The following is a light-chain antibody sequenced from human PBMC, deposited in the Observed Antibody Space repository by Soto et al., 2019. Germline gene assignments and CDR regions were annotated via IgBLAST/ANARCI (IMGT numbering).Light chain of an antibody. Sequence: QSALTQPASVSASPGQSITISCTGTSSDVGFYNLVSWYQHRPGKAPKLVTFDVTHRPPGISDRFSGSKSANTASLTISGLQAADEAFYYCSSYTTRSTLVFGGGTKLTVL. V-gene: IGLV2-14*02. CDR3: SSYTTRSTLV. CDR1: SSDVGFYNL. J-gene: IGLJ2*01. CDR2: DVT.